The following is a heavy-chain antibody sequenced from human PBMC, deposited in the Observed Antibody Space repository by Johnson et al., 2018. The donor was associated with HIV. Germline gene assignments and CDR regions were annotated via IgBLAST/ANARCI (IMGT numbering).Heavy chain of an antibody. J-gene: IGHJ3*02. CDR1: GFSFNDYA. CDR3: ARDRLLWFRELWPHDAFDI. Sequence: QVQLVESGGGVVQPGRSPRLSCSASGFSFNDYAMHWVRQAPGQGPEWVPAISFDGGAIYYADSVAGRFTISRDNSRDTLSLQMNSLRVEDTALYYCARDRLLWFRELWPHDAFDIWGQGTMVTVSS. D-gene: IGHD3-10*01. V-gene: IGHV3-30-3*01. CDR2: ISFDGGAI.